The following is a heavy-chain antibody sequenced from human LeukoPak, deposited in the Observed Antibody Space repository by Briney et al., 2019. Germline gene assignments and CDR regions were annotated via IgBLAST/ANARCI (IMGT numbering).Heavy chain of an antibody. CDR1: GFTFSSYW. CDR2: IKQDGSEK. Sequence: GGSLRLSCAASGFTFSSYWMSWVRQAPGKGLEWVANIKQDGSEKYYVDSVKGRFTISRGNAKNSLYLQMNSLRAEDTAVYYCARGGIAVAGTRENYYYYYMDVWGKGTTVTVSS. CDR3: ARGGIAVAGTRENYYYYYMDV. V-gene: IGHV3-7*01. J-gene: IGHJ6*03. D-gene: IGHD6-19*01.